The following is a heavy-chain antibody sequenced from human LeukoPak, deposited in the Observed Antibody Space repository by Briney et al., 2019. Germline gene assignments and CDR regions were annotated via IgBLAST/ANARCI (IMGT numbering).Heavy chain of an antibody. Sequence: PGGSLRLSCAASGFTFSAYWMSWVRQAPGKGLEWVANIKQDGSEKYYVDSVKGRFTISRDNAKNSLYLQMNSLRAEDTAVYYCARGAGGGTSFMDVWGQGTTVTVSS. CDR3: ARGAGGGTSFMDV. D-gene: IGHD2-2*01. V-gene: IGHV3-7*03. CDR1: GFTFSAYW. CDR2: IKQDGSEK. J-gene: IGHJ6*02.